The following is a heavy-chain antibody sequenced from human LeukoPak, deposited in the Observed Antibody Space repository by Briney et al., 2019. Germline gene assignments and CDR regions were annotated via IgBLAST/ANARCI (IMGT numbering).Heavy chain of an antibody. CDR2: MKEDGGEI. CDR1: GFPFSNYW. Sequence: GGSLRLSCAGSGFPFSNYWMAWVRQAPGKGLEWVANMKEDGGEINYVDSVKGRFTISRDNAKNSLDLQMNSLRVDDTAVYYCVRDRGYSTFDYWGQGTWSSSRQ. J-gene: IGHJ4*02. CDR3: VRDRGYSTFDY. V-gene: IGHV3-7*01. D-gene: IGHD4-23*01.